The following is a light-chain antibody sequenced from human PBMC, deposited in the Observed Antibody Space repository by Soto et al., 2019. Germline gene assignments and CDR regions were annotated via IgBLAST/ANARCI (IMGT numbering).Light chain of an antibody. CDR2: GAS. Sequence: EIVMPQSPATLSVSPGERATLSCRASQSVSSNLAWYQQKPGQAPRLLIYGASTRATGIPARFSGSGSGTEFTLTISSLQSEDFAVYSCQQYNNWPLTFGPGTKVDI. CDR1: QSVSSN. V-gene: IGKV3-15*01. J-gene: IGKJ3*01. CDR3: QQYNNWPLT.